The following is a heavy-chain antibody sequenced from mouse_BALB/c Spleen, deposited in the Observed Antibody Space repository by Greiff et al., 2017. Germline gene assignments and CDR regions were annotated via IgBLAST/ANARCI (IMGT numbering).Heavy chain of an antibody. CDR2: IDPANGNT. Sequence: VQLQQSGAELVKPGASVKLSCTASGFNIKDTYMHWVKQRPEQGLEWIGRIDPANGNTKYDPKFQGKATITADTSSNTAYLQLSSLTSEDTAVYYCARGGTTASYYAMDYWGQGTLVTVSA. CDR1: GFNIKDTY. J-gene: IGHJ3*01. CDR3: ARGGTTASYYAMDY. V-gene: IGHV14-3*02. D-gene: IGHD1-2*01.